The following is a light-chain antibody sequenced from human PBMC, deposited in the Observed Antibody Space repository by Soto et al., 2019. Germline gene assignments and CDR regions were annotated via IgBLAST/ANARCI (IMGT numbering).Light chain of an antibody. J-gene: IGKJ1*01. Sequence: DIRMTPYPPSLCAFVGDRVSSICWASQSISNWLAWYLQKPGTVPKVLIYHASYLQSGVPSWFSGSGSGTEFTFTISSLQPDEFATYYCQQYNRYSFGHETKLDSK. V-gene: IGKV1-5*02. CDR1: QSISNW. CDR2: HAS. CDR3: QQYNRYS.